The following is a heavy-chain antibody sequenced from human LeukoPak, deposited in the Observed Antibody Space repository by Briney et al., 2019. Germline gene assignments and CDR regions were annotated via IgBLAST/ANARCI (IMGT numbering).Heavy chain of an antibody. CDR2: ISGSGGST. V-gene: IGHV3-23*01. CDR3: AKDRSDYDSSGYFAFFDY. D-gene: IGHD3-22*01. CDR1: GFTFSSYA. Sequence: PGGSLRLSCAASGFTFSSYAMSWVRQAPGKGLEWVSAISGSGGSTYYADSVKGRFTISRDNSKNTLYLQMNSLRAEDTAVYYCAKDRSDYDSSGYFAFFDYWGQGTLVTVSS. J-gene: IGHJ4*02.